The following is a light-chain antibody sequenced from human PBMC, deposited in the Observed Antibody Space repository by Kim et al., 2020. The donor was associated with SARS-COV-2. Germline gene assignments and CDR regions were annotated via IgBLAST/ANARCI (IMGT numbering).Light chain of an antibody. Sequence: SSVKLTCTLSSGHTTSSIAWHQQQPGKVPRYLMKVEGSGSYNKGSGVPDRFSGSSSGADRYLTISNLQSEDEAAYYCETWDSNTRVFGGGTQLTVL. CDR2: VEGSGSY. CDR3: ETWDSNTRV. V-gene: IGLV4-60*03. CDR1: SGHTTSS. J-gene: IGLJ3*02.